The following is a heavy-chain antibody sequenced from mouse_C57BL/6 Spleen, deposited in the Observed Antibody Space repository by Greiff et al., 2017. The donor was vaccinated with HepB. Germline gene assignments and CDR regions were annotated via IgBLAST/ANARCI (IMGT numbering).Heavy chain of an antibody. CDR2: IDPENGDT. Sequence: EVQLQQSGAELVRPGASVKLSCTASGFNIKDDYMHWVKQRPEQGLEWIGWIDPENGDTEYASKFQGKATITADTSSNTAYLQLSSLTSEDTAVYYCTTVQLRLRGFAYLGQGTLVTVAA. CDR3: TTVQLRLRGFAY. CDR1: GFNIKDDY. V-gene: IGHV14-4*01. D-gene: IGHD3-2*02. J-gene: IGHJ3*01.